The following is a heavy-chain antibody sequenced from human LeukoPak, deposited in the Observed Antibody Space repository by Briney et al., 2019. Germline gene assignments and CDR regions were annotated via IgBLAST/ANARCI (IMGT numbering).Heavy chain of an antibody. CDR2: ISYDGSNK. CDR3: ARDGYDI. Sequence: GRSLRLSCAASGFTFSSYVMHWVRQAPGKGLEWVAVISYDGSNKYYADSVKGRFTISRDNSKNTLYLQMNSLRAEDTAVYYCARDGYDIWGQGTMVTVSS. D-gene: IGHD6-13*01. CDR1: GFTFSSYV. V-gene: IGHV3-30-3*01. J-gene: IGHJ3*02.